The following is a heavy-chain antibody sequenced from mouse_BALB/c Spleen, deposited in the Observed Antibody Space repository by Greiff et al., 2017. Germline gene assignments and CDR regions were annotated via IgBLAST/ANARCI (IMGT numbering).Heavy chain of an antibody. D-gene: IGHD1-1*01. V-gene: IGHV3-2*02. CDR2: ISYSGST. CDR3: ARGFNYYGSRNWYFDV. CDR1: GYSITSDYA. J-gene: IGHJ1*01. Sequence: EVQLQESGPGLVKPSQSLSLTCTVTGYSITSDYAWNWIRQFPGNKLEWMGYISYSGSTSYNPSLKSRISITRDTSKNQFFLQLNSVTTEDTATYYCARGFNYYGSRNWYFDVWGAGTTVTVSS.